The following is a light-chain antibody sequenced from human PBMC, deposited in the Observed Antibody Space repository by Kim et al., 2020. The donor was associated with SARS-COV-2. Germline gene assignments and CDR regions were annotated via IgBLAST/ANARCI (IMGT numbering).Light chain of an antibody. CDR1: QTVLYNSNNKNY. Sequence: ATHNCKSSQTVLYNSNNKNYLAWYQQKPGQAPKLLIYWASIRESGVSDRFSGSGSETDFPLTIRSLQAEDVAVYYCQQYYSTPPSFGQGTKLEI. J-gene: IGKJ2*03. CDR3: QQYYSTPPS. CDR2: WAS. V-gene: IGKV4-1*01.